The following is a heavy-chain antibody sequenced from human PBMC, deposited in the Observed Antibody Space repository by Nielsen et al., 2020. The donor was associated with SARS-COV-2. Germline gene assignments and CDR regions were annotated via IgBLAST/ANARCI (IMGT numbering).Heavy chain of an antibody. CDR3: ARGSFGELLSPFDY. Sequence: WIRQPPGKGLEWVSHISSSDSPTYYRDSVKGRFTISRDNAKNSLYLHMNSLRADDTAVYYCARGSFGELLSPFDYWGQGTQVTVSS. V-gene: IGHV3-11*01. CDR2: ISSSDSPT. D-gene: IGHD3-10*01. J-gene: IGHJ4*02.